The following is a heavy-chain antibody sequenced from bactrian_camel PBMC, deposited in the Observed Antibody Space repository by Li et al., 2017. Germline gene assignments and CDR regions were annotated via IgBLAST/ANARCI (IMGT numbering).Heavy chain of an antibody. CDR1: GYTPSSYC. CDR2: IDTRGSV. D-gene: IGHD2*01. Sequence: VQLVESGGGSVRAGGSLRLACTASGYTPSSYCMAWFRQPPGKSREVVAAIDTRGSVTIADSVKGRFSISKDNARNWLDLQMDSLEPGDTARYYCAADRRRHGPPSLRPGDYSVWGQGTQVTVS. V-gene: IGHV3S53*01. CDR3: AADRRRHGPPSLRPGDYSV. J-gene: IGHJ4*01.